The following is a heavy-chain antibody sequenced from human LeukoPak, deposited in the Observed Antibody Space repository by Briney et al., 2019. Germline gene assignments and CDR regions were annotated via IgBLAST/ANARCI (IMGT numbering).Heavy chain of an antibody. D-gene: IGHD3-10*01. V-gene: IGHV3-7*01. CDR1: GFTFSSYW. Sequence: GGSLRLSCAASGFTFSSYWMSWVRQAPGKGLEWVANIKQDGSEKYYVDSVEGRFTISRDNAKNSLYLQMNSLRPDDTAVYYCAKDRANNYYSYMDVWGKGTTVTISS. CDR2: IKQDGSEK. J-gene: IGHJ6*03. CDR3: AKDRANNYYSYMDV.